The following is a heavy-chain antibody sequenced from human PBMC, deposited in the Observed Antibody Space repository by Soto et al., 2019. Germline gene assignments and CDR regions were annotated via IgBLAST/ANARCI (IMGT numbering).Heavy chain of an antibody. J-gene: IGHJ5*02. CDR3: ARGSNFLSTGYYFDS. D-gene: IGHD2-2*01. V-gene: IGHV1-69*13. CDR2: IVPVFATP. Sequence: SVKVSCKASGGVFSNYALTWVRQAPGQGLEWLGGIVPVFATPNYAPKFQGRLTVTADESTRTAYMELSSLTSEDTAMYYCARGSNFLSTGYYFDSWGQGTLVTVSS. CDR1: GGVFSNYA.